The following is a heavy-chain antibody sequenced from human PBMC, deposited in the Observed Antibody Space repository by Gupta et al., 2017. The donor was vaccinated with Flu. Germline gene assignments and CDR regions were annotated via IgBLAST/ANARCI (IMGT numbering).Heavy chain of an antibody. D-gene: IGHD5-12*01. V-gene: IGHV4-34*01. CDR2: IHHTRGP. J-gene: IGHJ6*02. Sequence: QLQLHQWSAGLLKSSETLSLTCAIHDGSFSDYYWSWIRRLPGKGLEWIGEIHHTRGPNYNPSLKGRVTISVDTAQIQFSLSLTAVTAADTAVYYCARDSGAAEYGTGPAPYNGMDVWGQGTTVTVSS. CDR1: DGSFSDYY. CDR3: ARDSGAAEYGTGPAPYNGMDV.